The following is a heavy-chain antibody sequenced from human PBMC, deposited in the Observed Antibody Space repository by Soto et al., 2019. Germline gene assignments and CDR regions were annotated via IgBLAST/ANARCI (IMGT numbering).Heavy chain of an antibody. D-gene: IGHD3-22*01. J-gene: IGHJ6*02. CDR1: GGSISSGDYY. CDR3: ARDRGSSGYYPNYYYYGMDV. Sequence: PSETLSLTCTVSGGSISSGDYYWSWIRQPPGKGLEWIGYIYYSGSTYYNPSLKSRVTISVDTSKNQFSLKLSSVTAADTAVYYCARDRGSSGYYPNYYYYGMDVWGQGTTVTVSS. V-gene: IGHV4-30-4*01. CDR2: IYYSGST.